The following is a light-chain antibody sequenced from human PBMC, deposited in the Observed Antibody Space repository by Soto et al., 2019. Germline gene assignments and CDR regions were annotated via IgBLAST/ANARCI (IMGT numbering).Light chain of an antibody. CDR3: QQSYSTPIT. V-gene: IGKV1-39*01. CDR1: QSISSN. J-gene: IGKJ5*01. Sequence: DIQMTQSPSSLSASVGDRVTITCRASQSISSNLNWYQQKPGKAPKVLIYAASSLQSGVPSRFSGSGSVTDFTLTISSVQPEDFATYHCQQSYSTPITFGQGTRLDIK. CDR2: AAS.